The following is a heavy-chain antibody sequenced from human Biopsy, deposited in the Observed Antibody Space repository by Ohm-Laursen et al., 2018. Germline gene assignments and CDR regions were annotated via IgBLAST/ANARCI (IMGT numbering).Heavy chain of an antibody. CDR1: GDSVTKYY. J-gene: IGHJ3*02. D-gene: IGHD5-12*01. Sequence: SETLSLTCTVSGDSVTKYYWSWIRQPPGKGLEWIGHIYYSVMTNYNPPLQSRVSISVDTSRNQVSLTLSSVTAADTAVYYCAREAIGVATAFDIWGQGTMVTVSS. CDR2: IYYSVMT. V-gene: IGHV4-59*02. CDR3: AREAIGVATAFDI.